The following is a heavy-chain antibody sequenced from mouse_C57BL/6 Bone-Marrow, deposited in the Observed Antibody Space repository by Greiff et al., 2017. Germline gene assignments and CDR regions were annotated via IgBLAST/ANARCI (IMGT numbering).Heavy chain of an antibody. CDR2: IYPGDGDT. CDR3: AREGLWSYYFDY. J-gene: IGHJ2*01. CDR1: GYAFSSYW. V-gene: IGHV1-80*01. Sequence: VQLQQSGAELVKPGASVKISCKASGYAFSSYWMNWVKQRPGKGLEWIGQIYPGDGDTNYNGKFKGKATLTAAKSSSTAYMQLSSLTSEDSAVYFCAREGLWSYYFDYWGQGTTLTVSS. D-gene: IGHD1-1*02.